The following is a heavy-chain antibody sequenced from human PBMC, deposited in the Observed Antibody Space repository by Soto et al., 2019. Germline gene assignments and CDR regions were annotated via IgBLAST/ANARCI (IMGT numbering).Heavy chain of an antibody. J-gene: IGHJ4*02. D-gene: IGHD5-18*01. CDR2: IWYDGSNK. CDR3: GRDGALGDTAVVDS. CDR1: GFTFSTYG. Sequence: QVQLVESGGGVVQPGKSLRLSCAASGFTFSTYGMHWVRQAPGKGLEWVAVIWYDGSNKYHGDSLKARFTISRDNSKNSLYLQINNLRAEDTAVYYCGRDGALGDTAVVDSWGQGTLVTVSS. V-gene: IGHV3-33*01.